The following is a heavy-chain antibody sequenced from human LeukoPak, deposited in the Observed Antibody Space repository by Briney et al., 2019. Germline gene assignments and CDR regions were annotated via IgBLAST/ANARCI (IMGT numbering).Heavy chain of an antibody. D-gene: IGHD3-22*01. CDR3: AKSRQTAHYYDSLYYYGMDV. J-gene: IGHJ6*02. CDR1: GFTFSSYA. V-gene: IGHV3-23*01. Sequence: GGPLRLSCAASGFTFSSYAMSWVRQAPGKGLEWVSAISGSGGSTYYADSVKGRFTISRDNSKNTLYLQMNSLRAEDTAVYYCAKSRQTAHYYDSLYYYGMDVWGQGTTVTVSS. CDR2: ISGSGGST.